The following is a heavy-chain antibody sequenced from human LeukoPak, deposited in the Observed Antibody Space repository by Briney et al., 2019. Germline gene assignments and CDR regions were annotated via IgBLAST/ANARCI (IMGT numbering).Heavy chain of an antibody. D-gene: IGHD6-19*01. J-gene: IGHJ4*02. Sequence: ASVKVSCKASGYTFTGYYMHWVRQAPGQGLEWMGWINPNSGGTNYAQKFQGRVTMTRDTSISTAYMELSRLRSDDTAVYYCARDELDSSGWYGGWGQGTLVTVSS. CDR1: GYTFTGYY. CDR2: INPNSGGT. CDR3: ARDELDSSGWYGG. V-gene: IGHV1-2*02.